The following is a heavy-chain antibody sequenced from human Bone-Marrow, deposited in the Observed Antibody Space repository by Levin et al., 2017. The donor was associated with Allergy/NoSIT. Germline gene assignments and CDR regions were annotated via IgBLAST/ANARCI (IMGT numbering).Heavy chain of an antibody. CDR3: ARGGGFDSLDP. D-gene: IGHD3-10*01. J-gene: IGHJ5*02. CDR2: IYHTGNT. Sequence: PSETLSLTCAISGGSISTTYWWTWVRQPPGKGLEWIGEIYHTGNTDYNPAFKSRVVISVDKSMNHFSLTLTSVTAADTAVYFCARGGGFDSLDPWGQGTLVTVSS. CDR1: GGSISTTYW. V-gene: IGHV4-4*02.